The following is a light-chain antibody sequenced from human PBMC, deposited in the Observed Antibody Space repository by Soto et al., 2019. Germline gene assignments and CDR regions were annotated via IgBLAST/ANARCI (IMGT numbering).Light chain of an antibody. Sequence: IVLSQSPGTLSLSIAERATLSCRASQSVRSGYFAWYQQKPGQAPRLLIFAVSSRATGIPARFSGSGSETDFTLTISSLEPADFAVYYCQQYGSSPPIPFGQGTRLDIK. CDR1: QSVRSGY. V-gene: IGKV3-20*01. J-gene: IGKJ5*01. CDR2: AVS. CDR3: QQYGSSPPIP.